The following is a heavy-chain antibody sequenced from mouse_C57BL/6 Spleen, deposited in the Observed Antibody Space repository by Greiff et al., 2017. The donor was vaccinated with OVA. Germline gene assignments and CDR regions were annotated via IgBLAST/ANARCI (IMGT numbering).Heavy chain of an antibody. CDR2: IDPSDSYT. D-gene: IGHD3-2*02. V-gene: IGHV1-69*01. Sequence: QVQLQQSGAELVMPGASVKLSCKASGYTFTSYWMHWVKQRPGQGLEWIGEIDPSDSYTNYNQKFKGKSTLTVDKSSSTAYMQLNSLTSEDSAVYYCARPETAQATSFDYWGQGTTLTVSS. J-gene: IGHJ2*01. CDR1: GYTFTSYW. CDR3: ARPETAQATSFDY.